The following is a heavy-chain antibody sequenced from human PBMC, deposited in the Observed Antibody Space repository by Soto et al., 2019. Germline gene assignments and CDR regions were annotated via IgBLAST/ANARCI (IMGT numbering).Heavy chain of an antibody. D-gene: IGHD3-22*01. CDR2: IRNKADSYTT. V-gene: IGHV3-72*01. J-gene: IGHJ4*02. CDR3: ASCSAGY. CDR1: GFAFSDYH. Sequence: EVQLVESGGGLVQPGGSLRLSCTASGFAFSDYHMDWVRQAPGKGLEWVGRIRNKADSYTTQYAASVKGRFTVSRDDSKKSMYLQMNSLKIDDTPVYYCASCSAGYWGQGVLVTVSS.